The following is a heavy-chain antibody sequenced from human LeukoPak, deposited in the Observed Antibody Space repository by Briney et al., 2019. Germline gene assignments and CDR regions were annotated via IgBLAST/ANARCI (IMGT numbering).Heavy chain of an antibody. Sequence: SETLSLTCTVSGGSISSGDYYWSWIRQPPGKGLEWVGYIYYSGSTYYNPSLRSRVTISVDTSKNQFSLKLSSVTAADTAVYYCASYSPAFGPKIDYRGQGTLVTVSS. V-gene: IGHV4-30-4*08. CDR3: ASYSPAFGPKIDY. CDR1: GGSISSGDYY. CDR2: IYYSGST. J-gene: IGHJ4*02. D-gene: IGHD3-16*01.